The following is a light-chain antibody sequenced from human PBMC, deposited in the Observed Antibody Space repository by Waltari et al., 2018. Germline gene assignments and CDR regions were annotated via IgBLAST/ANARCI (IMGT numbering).Light chain of an antibody. CDR3: QTGGHGTWV. CDR1: SGYSSNV. Sequence: LVLTQSPSASASLGASVKLTCTLSSGYSSNVIAWLQQQPGKGPRYLMKVNRDGSQRKGDYIPDRFSASKSGTECQLTISSLQSEDEADYFCQTGGHGTWVFGGGTKLTVL. V-gene: IGLV4-69*01. J-gene: IGLJ3*02. CDR2: VNRDGSQ.